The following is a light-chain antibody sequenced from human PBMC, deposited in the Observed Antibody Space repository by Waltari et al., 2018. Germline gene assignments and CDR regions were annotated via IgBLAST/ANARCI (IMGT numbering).Light chain of an antibody. V-gene: IGLV2-8*01. Sequence: QSALTQPPSESGSPGPAATISSPGTSSDVGRHDHVTWYQQHTGTGPKLMIYEVSKRPSGVPDRFSGSKSGNPASLTVSGLQAEDEADYYCSSYAGSNNPHVVFGGGTKLTVL. CDR3: SSYAGSNNPHVV. CDR1: SSDVGRHDH. CDR2: EVS. J-gene: IGLJ2*01.